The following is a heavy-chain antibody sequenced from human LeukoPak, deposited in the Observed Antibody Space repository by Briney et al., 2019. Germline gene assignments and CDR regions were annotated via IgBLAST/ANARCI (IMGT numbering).Heavy chain of an antibody. Sequence: SETLSLTCAVYGGSFSGYYWSWIRQPPGKGLEWIGEINHSGSTNYNPSLKSRVTISVDTSKNQFSLKLSSVTAADTAVYYCARAYYCSSTSCYSHYYGMDVWGQGTTVTVSS. D-gene: IGHD2-2*01. CDR2: INHSGST. J-gene: IGHJ6*02. CDR1: GGSFSGYY. V-gene: IGHV4-34*01. CDR3: ARAYYCSSTSCYSHYYGMDV.